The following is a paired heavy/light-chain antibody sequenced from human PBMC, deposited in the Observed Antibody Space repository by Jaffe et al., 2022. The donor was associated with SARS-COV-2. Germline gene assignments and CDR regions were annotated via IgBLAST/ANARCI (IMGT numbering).Heavy chain of an antibody. CDR2: ISFDENNK. Sequence: QVQLVESGGGVVQPGRSLRLSCAASGFTFSTHSMHWVRQAPGKGLEWVAVISFDENNKYYADSLKGRFTISRDISKNTLYLQMDSLRAEDTAVYYCGRGGRSWNTEFDYWGQGTLVTVSS. J-gene: IGHJ4*02. CDR1: GFTFSTHS. V-gene: IGHV3-30*04. CDR3: GRGGRSWNTEFDY. D-gene: IGHD2-15*01.
Light chain of an antibody. CDR3: QAWDSNTAV. Sequence: SYELTQPPSVSVSPGQTASISCSGDKLEDKYAYWYQQKPGQSPVLVIYLDTKRPSGIPERFSGSNSGNTATLTISGTQAMDEADYYCQAWDSNTAVFGGGTKLTVL. J-gene: IGLJ3*02. CDR1: KLEDKY. V-gene: IGLV3-1*01. CDR2: LDT.